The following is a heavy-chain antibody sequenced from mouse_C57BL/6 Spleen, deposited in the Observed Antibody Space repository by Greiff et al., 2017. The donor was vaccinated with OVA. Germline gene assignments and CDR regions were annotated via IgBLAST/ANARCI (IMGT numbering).Heavy chain of an antibody. CDR2: IWSGGST. CDR3: ARKGGPYAMDY. Sequence: VQLQQSGPGLVQPSQSLSITCTVSGFSLTSYGVHWVRQSPGKGLEWLGVIWSGGSTDYNAAFLSRLSISKDNSKSQVFFKMNSLQADDTAIYYCARKGGPYAMDYWGQGTSVTVSS. J-gene: IGHJ4*01. V-gene: IGHV2-2*01. CDR1: GFSLTSYG.